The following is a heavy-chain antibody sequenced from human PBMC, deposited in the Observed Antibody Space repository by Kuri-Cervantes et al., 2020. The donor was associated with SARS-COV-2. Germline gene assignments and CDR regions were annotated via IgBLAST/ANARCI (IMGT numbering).Heavy chain of an antibody. D-gene: IGHD4-17*01. CDR3: ASLYGDFDY. CDR2: INSDGSST. CDR1: GFTFSSYW. Sequence: GESLKISCAASGFTFSSYWMHWVRQAPGKGLVWVSRINSDGSSTSYADSVKGRFTISRDNAKNTLYLQMNSLRAEDTAAYYCASLYGDFDYWGQGTLVTVSS. J-gene: IGHJ4*02. V-gene: IGHV3-74*01.